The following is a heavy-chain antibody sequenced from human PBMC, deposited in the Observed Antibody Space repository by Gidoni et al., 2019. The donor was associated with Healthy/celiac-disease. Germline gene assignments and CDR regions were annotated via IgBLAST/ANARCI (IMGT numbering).Heavy chain of an antibody. CDR1: GFTFSTCT. D-gene: IGHD6-19*01. J-gene: IGHJ4*02. V-gene: IGHV3-21*01. CDR2: ISSSISYI. Sequence: EVQLVESGGGLVKPGGSLRLSGAASGFTFSTCTMSWVRQAPGKGLELVSSISSSISYIYYADSVKGRFTISRDNAKNSLYLQMNSLRAEDTAVYYCARPYSSGWYFDYWGQGTLVTVSS. CDR3: ARPYSSGWYFDY.